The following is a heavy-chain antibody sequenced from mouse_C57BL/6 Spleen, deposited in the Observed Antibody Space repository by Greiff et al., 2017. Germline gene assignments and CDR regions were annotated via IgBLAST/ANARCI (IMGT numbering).Heavy chain of an antibody. CDR2: INPSTGGT. J-gene: IGHJ2*01. V-gene: IGHV1-42*01. CDR1: GYSFTGYY. Sequence: VQLKQSGPELVKPGASVKISCKASGYSFTGYYMNWVKQSPEKSLEWIGEINPSTGGTTYNQKFKAKATLTVDKSSSTAYMQLKSLTSEDSAVYYCAREVPFTTYFDYWGQGTTLTVSS. CDR3: AREVPFTTYFDY. D-gene: IGHD1-1*01.